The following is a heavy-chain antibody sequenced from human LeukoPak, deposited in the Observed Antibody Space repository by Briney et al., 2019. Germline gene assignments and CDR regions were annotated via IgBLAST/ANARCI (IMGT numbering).Heavy chain of an antibody. Sequence: PSETLSLTCAVSGYSISTGSYWGWIRRPPGKGLEWIGSIYHSGTTYYNPSLKRRVTISVDTSKNQFSLILRSVTAPDTAVYYCARDLAYNYGLGDFDYWGQGTLVTVSS. J-gene: IGHJ4*02. V-gene: IGHV4-38-2*02. D-gene: IGHD3-10*01. CDR1: GYSISTGSY. CDR3: ARDLAYNYGLGDFDY. CDR2: IYHSGTT.